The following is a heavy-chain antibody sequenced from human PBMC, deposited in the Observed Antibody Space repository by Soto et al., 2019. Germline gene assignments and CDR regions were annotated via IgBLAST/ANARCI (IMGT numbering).Heavy chain of an antibody. D-gene: IGHD6-13*01. CDR2: IYPADSDT. V-gene: IGHV5-51*01. CDR3: AKTAAGGKNYYGMDV. CDR1: GYSFTSYW. J-gene: IGHJ6*02. Sequence: GESLKISCKGSGYSFTSYWIGWVRQMPGKGLEGMGIIYPADSDTRYSPSFQGQVTISADKSISTAYLQWSSLKASDTAMYYCAKTAAGGKNYYGMDVWGQGTTVTVSS.